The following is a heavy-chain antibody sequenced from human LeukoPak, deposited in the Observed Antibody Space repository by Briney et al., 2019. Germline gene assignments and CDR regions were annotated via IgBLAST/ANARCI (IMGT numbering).Heavy chain of an antibody. D-gene: IGHD3-22*01. CDR3: ARDIADSSGLDY. CDR1: GFTFSSYA. V-gene: IGHV3-30-3*01. CDR2: ISYDGSNK. J-gene: IGHJ4*02. Sequence: GGSLRLSCAASGFTFSSYAMHWVRQAPGKGLEWVAVISYDGSNKYYADSVKGRFTISRDNSKNTLYLQMNSLRAEDTAVYYCARDIADSSGLDYWGQGTLVTVSS.